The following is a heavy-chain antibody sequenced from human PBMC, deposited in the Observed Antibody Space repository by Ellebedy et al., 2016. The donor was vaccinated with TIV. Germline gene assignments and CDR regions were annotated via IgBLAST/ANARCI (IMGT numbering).Heavy chain of an antibody. CDR3: ARALYLVGATDY. Sequence: AASVKVSCKASGYTFTGYYMHWVRQAPGQGLEWMGWINPNSGGTNYAQKFQGRVTMTRDTSISTAYMELSRLRSDDTAVYYCARALYLVGATDYWGQGTLVTVSS. J-gene: IGHJ4*02. CDR1: GYTFTGYY. CDR2: INPNSGGT. D-gene: IGHD1-26*01. V-gene: IGHV1-2*02.